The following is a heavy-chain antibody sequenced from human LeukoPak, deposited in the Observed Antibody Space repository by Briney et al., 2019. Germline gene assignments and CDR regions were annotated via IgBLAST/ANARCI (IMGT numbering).Heavy chain of an antibody. D-gene: IGHD3-22*01. CDR2: IIPIFATA. CDR3: ARGPITTRSHFDY. CDR1: GGTFSSYA. J-gene: IGHJ4*02. V-gene: IGHV1-69*01. Sequence: PGGSLRLSCAASGGTFSSYAISWVRQAPGQGLEWMGGIIPIFATANYAQKFQGRVTITADESTSTAYMELSSLRSEDTAVYYRARGPITTRSHFDYWGQGTLVTVSS.